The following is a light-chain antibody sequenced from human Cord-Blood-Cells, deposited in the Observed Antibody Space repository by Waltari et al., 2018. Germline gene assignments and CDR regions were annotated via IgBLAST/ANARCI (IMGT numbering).Light chain of an antibody. CDR3: QAWDSSTAFYV. J-gene: IGLJ1*01. CDR2: QDS. CDR1: KLGDKY. V-gene: IGLV3-1*01. Sequence: SYELTQPPSVSVSPGQTASITCSGDKLGDKYACWYQQKPGQSPVLVIYQDSKRPSGIPERFSGSNSGNTATQTISGTQAMDEADYYCQAWDSSTAFYVFGTGTKVTVL.